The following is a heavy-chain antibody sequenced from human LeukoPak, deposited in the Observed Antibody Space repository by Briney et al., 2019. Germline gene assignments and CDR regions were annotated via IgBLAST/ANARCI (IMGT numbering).Heavy chain of an antibody. J-gene: IGHJ5*02. CDR2: INHSGST. V-gene: IGHV4-34*01. CDR3: ARGRGPPAYDFRSGKLGVWFDP. Sequence: KPSETLSLTCAASGVSFSGYYWSWIRQPPGKGLEWLGEINHSGSTNYNPSPKSRGTITVDTSTDQFSLRLSSVTAADTAVYCCARGRGPPAYDFRSGKLGVWFDPGGQGTLVTVSS. D-gene: IGHD3-3*01. CDR1: GVSFSGYY.